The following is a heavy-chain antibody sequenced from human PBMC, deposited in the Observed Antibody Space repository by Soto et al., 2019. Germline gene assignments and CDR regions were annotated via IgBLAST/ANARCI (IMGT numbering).Heavy chain of an antibody. CDR2: ITSKTGDQ. CDR1: GFTFNKYI. CDR3: ARDLMPNDRGLGDLAY. J-gene: IGHJ4*02. V-gene: IGHV3-21*06. D-gene: IGHD3-22*01. Sequence: GGSLRLSCAASGFTFNKYIMNWVRQSPGKGLEWVSSITSKTGDQYYADSVKGRFIISRDNTKNSLSLQVTSLRDEDTAVYYCARDLMPNDRGLGDLAYWGQGTLVTVS.